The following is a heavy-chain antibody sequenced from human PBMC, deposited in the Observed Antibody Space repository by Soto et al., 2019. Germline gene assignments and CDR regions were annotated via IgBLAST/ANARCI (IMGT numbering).Heavy chain of an antibody. CDR1: GFTFSSYA. V-gene: IGHV3-30-3*01. CDR3: ARGVPKDY. CDR2: ISYDGSNK. J-gene: IGHJ4*02. Sequence: QVQLVESGGGVVQPGRSLRLSCAASGFTFSSYAMHWVRQAPGKGLEWVAVISYDGSNKYYADSVKGRFTISRDNSKNTLDLQMNSLRAEDTAVYYCARGVPKDYWGQGTLVTVSS.